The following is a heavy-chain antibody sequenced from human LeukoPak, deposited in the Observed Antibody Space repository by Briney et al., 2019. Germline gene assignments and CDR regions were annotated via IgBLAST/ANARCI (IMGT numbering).Heavy chain of an antibody. CDR1: GGSISSYY. CDR2: IYYGGST. CDR3: ARTTVTTVWFDP. J-gene: IGHJ5*02. V-gene: IGHV4-59*01. D-gene: IGHD4-11*01. Sequence: PSETLSLTCTVSGGSISSYYWSWIRQPPGKGLEWIGYIYYGGSTNYNPSLKSRVTISVDTSKNQFSLKLSSVAAADTAVYYCARTTVTTVWFDPWGQGTLVTVSS.